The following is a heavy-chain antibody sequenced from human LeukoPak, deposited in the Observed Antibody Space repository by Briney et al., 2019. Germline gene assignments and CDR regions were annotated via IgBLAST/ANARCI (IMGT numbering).Heavy chain of an antibody. V-gene: IGHV7-4-1*02. Sequence: ASVKVSCKASGYTFTTYAMNWVRQAPGQGLEWMGWINTNTGNPTYAQGFTGRFVFSLDTSVSTAYLQISSLKAEDTAVYYCARGILVVDTAMATHFDYWGQGTLVTVSS. CDR2: INTNTGNP. CDR3: ARGILVVDTAMATHFDY. J-gene: IGHJ4*02. D-gene: IGHD5-18*01. CDR1: GYTFTTYA.